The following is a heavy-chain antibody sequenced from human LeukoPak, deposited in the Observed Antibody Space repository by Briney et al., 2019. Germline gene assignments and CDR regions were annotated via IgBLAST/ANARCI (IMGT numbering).Heavy chain of an antibody. D-gene: IGHD5-18*01. CDR1: GGSISSYY. Sequence: SETLSLTCTVSGGSISSYYWSWIRQPPGKGLEWIGYIYYSGSTNYNPSLKSRVTISVDTSKNQFSLKLSSVTAADTAVYYCARGGYSYGHRYYYGMDVWGQGTLVTVSS. J-gene: IGHJ6*02. V-gene: IGHV4-59*01. CDR3: ARGGYSYGHRYYYGMDV. CDR2: IYYSGST.